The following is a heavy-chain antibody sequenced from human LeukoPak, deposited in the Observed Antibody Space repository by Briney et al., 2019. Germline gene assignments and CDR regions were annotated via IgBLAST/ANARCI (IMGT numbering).Heavy chain of an antibody. J-gene: IGHJ4*02. CDR2: ISYDGSNK. V-gene: IGHV3-30*18. CDR1: GFTFSSYG. CDR3: AKDWMKYTLDY. D-gene: IGHD6-6*01. Sequence: PGGSLRLSCAASGFTFSSYGMHWVRQAPGKGLEWVAVISYDGSNKYYADSVKGRFTISRDNSKNTLYLQMNSLRAEDTAVYYCAKDWMKYTLDYWGQGSLVTVSS.